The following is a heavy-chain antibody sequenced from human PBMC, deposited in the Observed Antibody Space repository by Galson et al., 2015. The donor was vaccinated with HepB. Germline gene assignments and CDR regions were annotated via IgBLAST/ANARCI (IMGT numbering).Heavy chain of an antibody. CDR3: AKLGNAFFEY. V-gene: IGHV2-5*02. J-gene: IGHJ4*02. CDR2: IYWDDTK. CDR1: GLSISASGEG. Sequence: PALVKPTQTLTLTCSLSGLSISASGEGVGWIRQSPGKALEWLSLIYWDDTKRYRPSLKRRLTITKDTSENQVVLTMTNMDPVDTATYFCAKLGNAFFEYWGQGTPVTVFS. D-gene: IGHD4-23*01.